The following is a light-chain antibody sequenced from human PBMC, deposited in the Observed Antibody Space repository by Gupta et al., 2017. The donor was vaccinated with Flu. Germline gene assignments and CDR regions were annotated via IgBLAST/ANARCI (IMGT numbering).Light chain of an antibody. Sequence: VKLTCTLSSGHSSYAIAGHQQQPEKGPRYLMKLNSDGSHSKGDGIPDRFSGSSSGAERYLTISSLQSEDEADYYCQTWGTGIQVFGGGTKLTVL. CDR1: SGHSSYA. CDR2: LNSDGSH. V-gene: IGLV4-69*01. CDR3: QTWGTGIQV. J-gene: IGLJ3*02.